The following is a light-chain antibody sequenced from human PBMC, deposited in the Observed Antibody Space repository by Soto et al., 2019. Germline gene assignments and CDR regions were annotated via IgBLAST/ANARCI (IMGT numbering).Light chain of an antibody. CDR2: DVN. J-gene: IGLJ2*01. CDR3: CSYAGRSSVL. CDR1: NSDIGGYDY. V-gene: IGLV2-11*01. Sequence: QSALTQPRSVSGSPGQSVTISCSGTNSDIGGYDYVSWYQQKPGEAPKVIIYDVNKRPSGVPNRFSGSKSGSTASLSISGLQAEDESDYYCCSYAGRSSVLFGGGTKVTVL.